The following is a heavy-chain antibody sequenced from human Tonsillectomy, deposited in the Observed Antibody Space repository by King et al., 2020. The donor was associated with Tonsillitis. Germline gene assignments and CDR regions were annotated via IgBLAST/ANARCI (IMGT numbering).Heavy chain of an antibody. V-gene: IGHV4-61*02. CDR1: GDSISSGGYY. D-gene: IGHD1-26*01. CDR2: IHSRGST. Sequence: QLQESGPGLVKPSQTLSLTCTVSGDSISSGGYYWSWIRQPAGKGLEWIGRIHSRGSTDYNPSLSSRVTISVDTSRNQFSLKLTSGTAADTAVYHCAGGVGLLDYWGQGSLVIVSS. J-gene: IGHJ4*02. CDR3: AGGVGLLDY.